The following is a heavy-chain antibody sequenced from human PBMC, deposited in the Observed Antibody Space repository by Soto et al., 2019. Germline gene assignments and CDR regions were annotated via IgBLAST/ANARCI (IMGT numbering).Heavy chain of an antibody. Sequence: RRLSCAASGFTFSSYSMNWVRQAPGKGLEWVSPISSSSSYIYYADSVKGRFTISRGNAKNSLYLQMNSLRAEDTAVYYCASLLTGTTQQDYYYYGIDVWGQGTTVTVSS. CDR1: GFTFSSYS. J-gene: IGHJ6*02. CDR2: ISSSSSYI. CDR3: ASLLTGTTQQDYYYYGIDV. V-gene: IGHV3-21*01. D-gene: IGHD1-7*01.